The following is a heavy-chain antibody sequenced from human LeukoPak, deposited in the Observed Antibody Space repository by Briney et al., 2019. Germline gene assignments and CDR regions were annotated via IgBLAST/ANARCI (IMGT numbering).Heavy chain of an antibody. D-gene: IGHD1-26*01. CDR3: ARWSYSGEGGGMDV. CDR1: GGTFSSYA. CDR2: IIPILGIA. J-gene: IGHJ6*02. Sequence: SVKVSCKASGGTFSSYAISWVRQAPGQGLEWMGRIIPILGIANYTQKFQGRVTITADKSTSTAYMELSSLRSEDTAVYYCARWSYSGEGGGMDVWGQGPRSPSP. V-gene: IGHV1-69*04.